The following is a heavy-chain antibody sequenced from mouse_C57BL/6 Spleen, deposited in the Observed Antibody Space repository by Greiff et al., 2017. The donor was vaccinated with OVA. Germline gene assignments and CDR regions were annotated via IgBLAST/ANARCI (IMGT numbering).Heavy chain of an antibody. Sequence: EVQLQQSGAELVRPGASVKLSCTASGFNIKDDYMHWVKQRPEQGLEWIGWIDPENGDTEYASKFQGKATITADTSSNTAYLQISSLTSEDTAVYYCTFYYGSSYGYWGQGTTLTVSS. D-gene: IGHD1-1*01. CDR3: TFYYGSSYGY. V-gene: IGHV14-4*01. J-gene: IGHJ2*01. CDR1: GFNIKDDY. CDR2: IDPENGDT.